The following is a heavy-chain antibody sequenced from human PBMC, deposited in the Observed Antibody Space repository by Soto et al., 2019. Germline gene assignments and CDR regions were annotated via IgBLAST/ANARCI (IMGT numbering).Heavy chain of an antibody. J-gene: IGHJ4*02. CDR3: AKPGYAGSYGDSRGRDKYYIDY. V-gene: IGHV3-23*01. CDR1: EFTFSSFG. D-gene: IGHD4-17*01. Sequence: VQLLESGGGLVQPGGSLRLSCAASEFTFSSFGMSWVRQAPGKGLEWVSGISASSSSTYYADSVKGRFTISRDNSKRTLHLQMDSLRADDTAVYYCAKPGYAGSYGDSRGRDKYYIDYWGQGTLVTVSS. CDR2: ISASSSST.